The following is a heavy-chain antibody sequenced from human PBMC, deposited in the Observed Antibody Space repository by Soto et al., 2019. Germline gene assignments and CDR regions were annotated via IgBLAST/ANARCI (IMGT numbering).Heavy chain of an antibody. V-gene: IGHV4-34*01. CDR1: GGSFSGYY. D-gene: IGHD6-19*01. Sequence: SLTCTVYGGSFSGYYWSWIRQPPGEGLEWIGEINHSGSTNYNPSLKSRVTISVDTSKNQFSLKLSSVTAADTAVYYCARTDYIAVAGTNYFDYWGQGTLVTVSS. CDR2: INHSGST. CDR3: ARTDYIAVAGTNYFDY. J-gene: IGHJ4*02.